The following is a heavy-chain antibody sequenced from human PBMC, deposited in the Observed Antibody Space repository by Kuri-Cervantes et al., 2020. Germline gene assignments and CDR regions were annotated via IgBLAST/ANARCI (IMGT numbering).Heavy chain of an antibody. Sequence: GGSLRLSCAASGFTFSSYGMHWVRQAPGKGLEWVAVIWYDGSNKYYADSVKGRFTISRDNSKNTLYLQMNSLRAEDTAVYYCARVPRGPVYDILTGYPGYFDYWGQGTLVTVSS. CDR3: ARVPRGPVYDILTGYPGYFDY. J-gene: IGHJ4*02. CDR2: IWYDGSNK. CDR1: GFTFSSYG. V-gene: IGHV3-33*01. D-gene: IGHD3-9*01.